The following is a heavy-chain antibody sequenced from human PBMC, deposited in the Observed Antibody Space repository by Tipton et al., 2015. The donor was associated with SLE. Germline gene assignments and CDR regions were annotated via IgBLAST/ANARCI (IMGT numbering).Heavy chain of an antibody. CDR1: GFIFNDYW. CDR2: IYSGGST. Sequence: SLRLSCAASGFIFNDYWMHWVRQAPGKGLVWVSVIYSGGSTYYADSVKGRFTISRDNSKNTLYLQMNSLRAEDTAVYYCARVLGSYYGMDVWGQGTTVTVSS. J-gene: IGHJ6*02. V-gene: IGHV3-NL1*01. CDR3: ARVLGSYYGMDV.